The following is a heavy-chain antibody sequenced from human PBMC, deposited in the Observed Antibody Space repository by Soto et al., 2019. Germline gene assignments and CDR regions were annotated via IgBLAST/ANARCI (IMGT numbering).Heavy chain of an antibody. D-gene: IGHD1-26*01. CDR2: ISSSSSTI. CDR1: GFTFSSYS. J-gene: IGHJ5*02. Sequence: EVPLVESGGGLVQPGGSLRLSCAASGFTFSSYSMNWVRQAPGKGLEWVSYISSSSSTIYYTDSVKGRFTISRDNATSSRYLRMNSLGDEDTAVYYCAREGGSLRWFDPWGQGTLVTVSS. V-gene: IGHV3-48*02. CDR3: AREGGSLRWFDP.